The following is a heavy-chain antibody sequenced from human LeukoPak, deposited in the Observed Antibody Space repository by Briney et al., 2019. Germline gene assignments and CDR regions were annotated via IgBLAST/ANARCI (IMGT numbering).Heavy chain of an antibody. V-gene: IGHV3-15*01. CDR2: IKSKTDGGTT. D-gene: IGHD1-26*01. J-gene: IGHJ4*02. Sequence: PGGSLRLSRAASGFAFNNAWMSWVRQAPGKGLEWVGRIKSKTDGGTTDYAAPVKGRFTIPRDDSKNTLYLQMNSLKIEDTAVYYCTRIIKSGSFDYWGQGVLVTVSS. CDR1: GFAFNNAW. CDR3: TRIIKSGSFDY.